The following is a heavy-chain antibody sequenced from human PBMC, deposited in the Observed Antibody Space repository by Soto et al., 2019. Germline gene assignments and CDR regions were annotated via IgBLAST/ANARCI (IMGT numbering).Heavy chain of an antibody. V-gene: IGHV3-23*01. Sequence: GGSLRLSCAASGFTFNHYAMNWVRQAPGKGLQWISAISGDGDTYQIDSVKGRFTISRDNFKNTVYLQMDSLRAEDTAMYYCAKDLNMKVVSPPGWFEPWGQGTRVTVSS. CDR1: GFTFNHYA. J-gene: IGHJ5*02. CDR2: ISGDGDT. CDR3: AKDLNMKVVSPPGWFEP. D-gene: IGHD3-22*01.